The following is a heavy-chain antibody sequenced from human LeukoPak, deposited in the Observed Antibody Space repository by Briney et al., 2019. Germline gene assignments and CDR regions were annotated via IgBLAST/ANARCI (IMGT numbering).Heavy chain of an antibody. CDR1: GFTVSDYY. V-gene: IGHV3-11*01. D-gene: IGHD1-26*01. CDR3: ARESGTYSYGAFDI. CDR2: ISSSGSTI. J-gene: IGHJ3*02. Sequence: GGSLRLSCAVSGFTVSDYYMTWIRQAPGKGLVWVSYISSSGSTIYYGDFVKGRFTISRDNAKNSLVLQMNGLRAEDTAVYYCARESGTYSYGAFDIWGQGTMVTVS.